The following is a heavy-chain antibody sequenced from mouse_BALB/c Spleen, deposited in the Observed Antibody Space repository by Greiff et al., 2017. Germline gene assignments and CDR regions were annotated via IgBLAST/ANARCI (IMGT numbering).Heavy chain of an antibody. D-gene: IGHD1-1*01. J-gene: IGHJ2*01. CDR3: ARGYYGSPYFDY. V-gene: IGHV1S81*02. CDR2: INPSNGRT. Sequence: QVQLQQPGAELVKPGASVKLSCKASGYTFTSYWMHWVKQRPGQGLEWIGEINPSNGRTNYNEKFKSKATLTVDKSSSTAYMQLSSLTSEDSAVYYCARGYYGSPYFDYWGQGTTLTVSS. CDR1: GYTFTSYW.